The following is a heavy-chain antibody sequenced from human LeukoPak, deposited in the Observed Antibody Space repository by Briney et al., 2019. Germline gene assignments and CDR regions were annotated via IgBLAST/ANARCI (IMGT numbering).Heavy chain of an antibody. D-gene: IGHD3-10*01. Sequence: AASVKVSCRASGYTFTSYYMHWVRQAPGQGLEWMGIINPSGGSTSYAQKFQGRVTITADKSTSTAYMELSSLRSDDTAVYYCARGGLYYYGSGSHQYFQHWGQGTLVTVSS. J-gene: IGHJ1*01. CDR3: ARGGLYYYGSGSHQYFQH. CDR2: INPSGGST. CDR1: GYTFTSYY. V-gene: IGHV1-46*01.